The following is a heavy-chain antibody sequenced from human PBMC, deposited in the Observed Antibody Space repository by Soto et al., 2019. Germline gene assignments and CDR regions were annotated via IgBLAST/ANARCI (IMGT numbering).Heavy chain of an antibody. CDR3: ARGGDVNYYHGMDV. V-gene: IGHV1-18*01. Sequence: QVQLVQSGGEVKKPGASVKLSCTASGYTFTSYGISWVRQAPGQGLEGMRWISAYNGKTNYAQNVQGRGTLTPDTSTRTAYMDLRSLRSYDTAVYYCARGGDVNYYHGMDVWGQGTTVTVSS. CDR2: ISAYNGKT. J-gene: IGHJ6*02. CDR1: GYTFTSYG. D-gene: IGHD5-12*01.